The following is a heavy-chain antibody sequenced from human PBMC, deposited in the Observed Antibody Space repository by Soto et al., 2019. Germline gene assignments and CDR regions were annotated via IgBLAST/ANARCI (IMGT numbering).Heavy chain of an antibody. V-gene: IGHV1-8*01. D-gene: IGHD3-3*01. J-gene: IGHJ4*02. Sequence: QVQLVQSGAEVKKPGASVTVSCKASGYTFTNYDMNWVRQATGQGLEWMGWMNPNSGNTGYAQKFQGRVTMTSNTSLSTAYMELSSLRSEDTAVYYCVRGGGYYDLLSGYDYWGQGTLVTVSS. CDR1: GYTFTNYD. CDR3: VRGGGYYDLLSGYDY. CDR2: MNPNSGNT.